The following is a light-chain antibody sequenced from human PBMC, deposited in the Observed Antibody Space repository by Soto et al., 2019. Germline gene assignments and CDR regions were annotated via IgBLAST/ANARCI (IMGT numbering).Light chain of an antibody. V-gene: IGLV2-8*01. CDR1: SSDVGGYNY. J-gene: IGLJ1*01. Sequence: QSALTQPPSASGSPGQSVTISCTGTSSDVGGYNYVSWYQQHPGKAPKLMIYEVSKRPSGVPDRFSGSKSGNTASLTVSGLQAEEVADYYCSSYAGSNNFVFGTGTKVTVL. CDR3: SSYAGSNNFV. CDR2: EVS.